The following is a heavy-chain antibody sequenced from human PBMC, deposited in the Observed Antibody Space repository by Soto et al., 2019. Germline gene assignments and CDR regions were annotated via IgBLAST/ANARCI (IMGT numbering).Heavy chain of an antibody. Sequence: QVQLVQSGAEVKKPGASVKVSCKASGYTFTSYDINWVRQATGQGLEWMGWMNPNSGNTGYAQNFQGRVTMTRNTSKTTPYMGLGTLSSEDPAVFYLAGENSSALWGRAPLFTFSS. J-gene: IGHJ2*01. CDR2: MNPNSGNT. CDR1: GYTFTSYD. CDR3: AGENSSAL. D-gene: IGHD2-21*01. V-gene: IGHV1-8*01.